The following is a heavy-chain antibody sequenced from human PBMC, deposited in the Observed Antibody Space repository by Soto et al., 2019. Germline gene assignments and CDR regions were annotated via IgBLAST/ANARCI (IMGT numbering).Heavy chain of an antibody. J-gene: IGHJ4*02. V-gene: IGHV3-30-3*01. CDR1: GFTFSSFT. CDR3: ARSIAVAGTPEFDY. D-gene: IGHD6-19*01. CDR2: ISYDDGVNK. Sequence: QVQLVESGGGVVQPGRSLRLSCAASGFTFSSFTMHWVRQAPGKGLEWVAVISYDDGVNKYYADSVKGRFTIARDNSKNKLYLQMNSLRAEDTAVYYCARSIAVAGTPEFDYWGQGALVTVSS.